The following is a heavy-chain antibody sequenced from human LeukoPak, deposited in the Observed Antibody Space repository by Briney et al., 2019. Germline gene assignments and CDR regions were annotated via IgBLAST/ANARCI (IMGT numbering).Heavy chain of an antibody. CDR3: AKDEGDSGYSGYDSRPSFDY. CDR1: GFTFNNYA. Sequence: GGSLRLSCAASGFTFNNYAMSWVRQAPGKGLEWVSSITYNGDDTHHADSVQGRFTISRDNSKNTLYLQMNRLRAEDTAVYTCAKDEGDSGYSGYDSRPSFDYWGQGSLVTASS. D-gene: IGHD5-12*01. J-gene: IGHJ4*02. CDR2: ITYNGDDT. V-gene: IGHV3-23*01.